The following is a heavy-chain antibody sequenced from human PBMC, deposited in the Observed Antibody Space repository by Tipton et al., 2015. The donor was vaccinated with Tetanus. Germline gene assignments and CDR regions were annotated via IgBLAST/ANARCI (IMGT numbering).Heavy chain of an antibody. CDR3: VKEGAAAGWFDY. CDR2: ISPKFGRT. CDR1: GYSITDYY. J-gene: IGHJ4*02. V-gene: IGHV1-2*02. Sequence: QVQLVQSGAEVKKAGASVRVSCKGSGYSITDYYLHWVRQAPGEGLEWMGWISPKFGRTKYSHNFQARLTMTSDTSINTAYMELSSLTSDDTAMYFCVKEGAAAGWFDYWGQGALVTVSS. D-gene: IGHD6-13*01.